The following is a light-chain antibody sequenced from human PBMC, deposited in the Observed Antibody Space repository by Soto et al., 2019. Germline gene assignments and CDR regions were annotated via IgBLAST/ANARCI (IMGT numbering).Light chain of an antibody. V-gene: IGKV1-27*01. Sequence: DIQMTQSPSSLSASVGDRVTITCRASQGISNYLAWYQQKPGKVPKLLIYAASTLQSGVPSRFSGSGSGTDFTPTISSLQPEDVATYYCQKYNSVPLPFGGGTKVEIK. CDR3: QKYNSVPLP. CDR1: QGISNY. CDR2: AAS. J-gene: IGKJ4*01.